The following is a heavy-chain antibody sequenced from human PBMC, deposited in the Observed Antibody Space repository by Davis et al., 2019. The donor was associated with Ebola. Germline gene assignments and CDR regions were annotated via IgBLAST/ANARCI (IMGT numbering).Heavy chain of an antibody. CDR1: GFTFNSFW. J-gene: IGHJ4*02. D-gene: IGHD6-13*01. CDR3: AWGYSSRRPDF. Sequence: HTGGSLRLSCAASGFTFNSFWIHWVRHVPGKGLVWVSRINADGSSTSYADSVKGRFTISRDNAKSTLFLQLNSLRAEDTAVYYCAWGYSSRRPDFWGQGTLVSVSS. V-gene: IGHV3-74*01. CDR2: INADGSST.